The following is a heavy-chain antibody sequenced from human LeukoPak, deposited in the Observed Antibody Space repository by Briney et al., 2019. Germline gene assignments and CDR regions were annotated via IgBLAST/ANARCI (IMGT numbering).Heavy chain of an antibody. Sequence: GSLRLSCAASGFTFSSYGMHWVRQAPGKGLEWIGSIYYSGSTYYNPSLKSRVTISVDTSKNQFSLKLSSVTAADTAVYYCAREVRYLDRAFDIWGQGTMVTVSS. CDR3: AREVRYLDRAFDI. J-gene: IGHJ3*02. D-gene: IGHD3-9*01. V-gene: IGHV4-39*07. CDR2: IYYSGST. CDR1: GFTFSSYG.